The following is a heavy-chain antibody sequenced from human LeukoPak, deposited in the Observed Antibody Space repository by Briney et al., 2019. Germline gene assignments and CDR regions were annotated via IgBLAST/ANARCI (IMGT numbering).Heavy chain of an antibody. Sequence: GGSLRLSCTTSGFTFGDYTMSWFRQAPGKGLEWVSYIMKGRFTISRDNAKNSLYLQMNSLRAEDTAVYYCARDRTRDYYDSSGYSFGFDYWGQGTLVTVSS. CDR2: I. CDR3: ARDRTRDYYDSSGYSFGFDY. J-gene: IGHJ4*02. CDR1: GFTFGDYT. V-gene: IGHV3-48*01. D-gene: IGHD3-22*01.